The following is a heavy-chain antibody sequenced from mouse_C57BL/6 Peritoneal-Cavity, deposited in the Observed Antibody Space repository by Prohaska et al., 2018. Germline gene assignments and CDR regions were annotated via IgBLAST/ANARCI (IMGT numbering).Heavy chain of an antibody. J-gene: IGHJ2*01. Sequence: EVQLLETGGGLVQPGGSRGLSCEGSGFTFSGFWMSWVRQTPGKTLAWIGDINSDGIAINYAPSIKDRFTIFRDNDKSTLYLQMSNVRSEDTATYFCMRSRGDYWGQGTTLTVSS. CDR2: INSDGIAI. CDR3: MRSRGDY. V-gene: IGHV11-2*01. CDR1: GFTFSGFW.